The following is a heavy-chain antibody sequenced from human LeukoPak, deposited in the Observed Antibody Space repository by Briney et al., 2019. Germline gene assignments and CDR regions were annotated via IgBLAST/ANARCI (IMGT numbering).Heavy chain of an antibody. D-gene: IGHD3-3*01. CDR2: MNPNSGNT. Sequence: PGGSLRLSCAASGFTFSSYAMNWVRQATGQGLEWMGWMNPNSGNTGYAQKFQGRVTIIRNTSISTAYMGLSSLRSEDTAVYYCARGPIQDFWSGYYSSYYYYMDVWGKGTTVTVSS. V-gene: IGHV1-8*03. CDR3: ARGPIQDFWSGYYSSYYYYMDV. CDR1: GFTFSSYA. J-gene: IGHJ6*03.